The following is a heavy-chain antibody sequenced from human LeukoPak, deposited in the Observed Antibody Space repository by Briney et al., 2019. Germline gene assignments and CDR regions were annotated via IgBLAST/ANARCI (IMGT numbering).Heavy chain of an antibody. CDR3: TTGTWIQLWLVDY. Sequence: GSLRLSCAASGFTFSNAWMSWVRQAPGKGLEWVGRIKSKTDGGTTDYATPVKGRFSISRDDSKNTLFLQMNSLKTEDTAVYYCTTGTWIQLWLVDYWGQGTLVTVSS. D-gene: IGHD5-18*01. V-gene: IGHV3-15*01. J-gene: IGHJ4*02. CDR1: GFTFSNAW. CDR2: IKSKTDGGTT.